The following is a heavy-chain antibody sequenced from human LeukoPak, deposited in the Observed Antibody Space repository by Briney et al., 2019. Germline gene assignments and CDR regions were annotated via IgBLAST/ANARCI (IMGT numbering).Heavy chain of an antibody. CDR3: AKDPYCGGDCYPVWFDP. CDR1: GFTFSSYA. J-gene: IGHJ5*02. CDR2: ISGSGGST. D-gene: IGHD2-21*02. Sequence: SGGSLRLSCAASGFTFSSYAMSWVRQAPGKGLEWVSAISGSGGSTYYADSVKGRFTISRDNSKNTLYLQMNSLRAEDTAVYYCAKDPYCGGDCYPVWFDPGAREPWSPSPQ. V-gene: IGHV3-23*01.